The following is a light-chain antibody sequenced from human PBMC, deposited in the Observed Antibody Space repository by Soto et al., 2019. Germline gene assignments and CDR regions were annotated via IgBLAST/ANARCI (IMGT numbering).Light chain of an antibody. CDR1: QSVSNSY. CDR2: GAS. Sequence: EIVLTQSPGTLSLSPWERASLSCRASQSVSNSYLAWYQQKPGQAPRLLIYGASSRATGIPDRFSGSGSGTDFTLTISRLEPEDFAVYYCHQYGSSPFTFGPGTEVDIK. CDR3: HQYGSSPFT. J-gene: IGKJ3*01. V-gene: IGKV3-20*01.